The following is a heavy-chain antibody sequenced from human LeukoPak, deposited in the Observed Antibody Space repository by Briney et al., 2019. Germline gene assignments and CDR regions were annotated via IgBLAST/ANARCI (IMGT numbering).Heavy chain of an antibody. D-gene: IGHD3-10*01. J-gene: IGHJ4*02. CDR3: ARVRMVREPFDY. CDR1: GGSISNYY. V-gene: IGHV4-34*01. CDR2: INHSGST. Sequence: SETLSLTCTVSGGSISNYYWSWIRQPPGKGLEWIGEINHSGSTNYNPSLKSRVTISIDTSKDQFSLKLSSVTAADTAVYYCARVRMVREPFDYWGQGTLVTVSS.